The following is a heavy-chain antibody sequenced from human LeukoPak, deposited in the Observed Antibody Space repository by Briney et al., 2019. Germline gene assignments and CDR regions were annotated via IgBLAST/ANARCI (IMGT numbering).Heavy chain of an antibody. CDR1: GGSFSGYY. Sequence: PSETLSLTCAVYGGSFSGYYWSWIRQPPGKGLEWVANIKQDGSEKYYVDSVKGRFTISRDNAKNSLYLQMNSLRAEDTAVYYCARDRAYVDTAMPFDYWGQGTLVTVSS. CDR2: IKQDGSEK. V-gene: IGHV3-7*01. CDR3: ARDRAYVDTAMPFDY. D-gene: IGHD5-18*01. J-gene: IGHJ4*02.